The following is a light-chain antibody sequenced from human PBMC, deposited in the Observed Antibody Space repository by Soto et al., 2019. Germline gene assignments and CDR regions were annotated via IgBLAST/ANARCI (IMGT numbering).Light chain of an antibody. CDR1: RSNIGSNN. J-gene: IGLJ3*02. V-gene: IGLV1-44*01. CDR2: SPN. Sequence: QPVLTQPPSASGTPGQRVTISCSGSRSNIGSNNVNWYQQLPGTAPKLLIYSPNQRPSGVPERFSGSKSDTSASLAISGLQSEDEADYHCAAWDDSLRNWVFGGGTKVTVL. CDR3: AAWDDSLRNWV.